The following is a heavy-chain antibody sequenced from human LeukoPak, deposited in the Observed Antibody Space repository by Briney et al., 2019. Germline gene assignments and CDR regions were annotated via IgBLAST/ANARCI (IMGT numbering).Heavy chain of an antibody. CDR1: GFTFSSYA. V-gene: IGHV3-30-3*01. Sequence: GGSLRLSCAASGFTFSSYAMHWVRQAPGKGLEWVAVISYDGSNKYYADSVKGRFTISRDNSKNTLYLLMNSLRAEDTAVYYCARVLQCSGGSCHPYYYYYGMDVWGQGTTVTVSS. CDR3: ARVLQCSGGSCHPYYYYYGMDV. CDR2: ISYDGSNK. D-gene: IGHD2-15*01. J-gene: IGHJ6*02.